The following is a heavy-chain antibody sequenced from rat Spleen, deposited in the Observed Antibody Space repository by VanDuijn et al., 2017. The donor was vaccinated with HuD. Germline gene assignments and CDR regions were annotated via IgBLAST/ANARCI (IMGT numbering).Heavy chain of an antibody. CDR1: GFTFNNYW. Sequence: EVQLVESGGGLVQPGRSLKLSCAASGFTFNNYWMTWIRQAPGKGLEWVASITNASGRTYYPDSVKGRFTISRDNAKSTLYLQVDSLRSEDTAIYYCARPTTGIPFNYWGQGVMVTVSS. D-gene: IGHD1-9*01. V-gene: IGHV5-31*01. CDR3: ARPTTGIPFNY. J-gene: IGHJ2*01. CDR2: ITNASGRT.